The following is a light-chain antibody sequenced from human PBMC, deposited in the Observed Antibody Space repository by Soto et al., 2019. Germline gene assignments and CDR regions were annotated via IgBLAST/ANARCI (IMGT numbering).Light chain of an antibody. CDR2: EIN. CDR1: GSDVGDYNY. V-gene: IGLV2-14*01. Sequence: QSALTQPASVSGSPGQSITISCTGAGSDVGDYNYVSWYQHHPGKAPKLLIYEINNRPSGVSDRFSGSKSGNVASLTISWIQAEDEADYYCSSYTSSSTYVFGTGTKLTVL. J-gene: IGLJ1*01. CDR3: SSYTSSSTYV.